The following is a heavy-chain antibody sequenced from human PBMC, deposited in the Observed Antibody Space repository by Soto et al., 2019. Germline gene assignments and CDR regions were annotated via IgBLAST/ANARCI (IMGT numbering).Heavy chain of an antibody. D-gene: IGHD2-15*01. V-gene: IGHV1-69*13. Sequence: SVKVSCKASGGTFSSYAISWVRQAPGQGLEWMGGIIPIFGTANYAQKFQGRVTITADESTSTAYMELSSLRSEDTAVYYCARDQPCSGGSCYSDYYYYYYDMDVWGQGTTVTVSS. CDR2: IIPIFGTA. CDR3: ARDQPCSGGSCYSDYYYYYYDMDV. CDR1: GGTFSSYA. J-gene: IGHJ6*02.